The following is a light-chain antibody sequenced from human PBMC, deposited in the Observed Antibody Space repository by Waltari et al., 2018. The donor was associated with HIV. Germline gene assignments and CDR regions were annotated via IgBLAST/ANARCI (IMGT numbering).Light chain of an antibody. Sequence: ASVSGSPGQSITISCTGTSSDVGGYNYVSWYQQHPGKAPKLLIYDVSDRPSGVSNRFSGSKSGNTASLTISGLQAEDEADYYCSSYTSSSTLDVFGTGTEVTVL. CDR3: SSYTSSSTLDV. V-gene: IGLV2-14*03. J-gene: IGLJ1*01. CDR2: DVS. CDR1: SSDVGGYNY.